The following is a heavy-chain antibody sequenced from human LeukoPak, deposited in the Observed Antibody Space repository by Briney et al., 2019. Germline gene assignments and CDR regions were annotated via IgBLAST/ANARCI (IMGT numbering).Heavy chain of an antibody. Sequence: GGSLRLSCAASGFTFSSYAMSWVRQAPGKGLEWVSRILSDASSASYADSVKGRFTISRDIAKNTLYLQMNSLRAEDTAVYYCARVRITRANWFDPWGQGTLVTVSS. CDR3: ARVRITRANWFDP. CDR2: ILSDASSA. CDR1: GFTFSSYA. V-gene: IGHV3-74*01. J-gene: IGHJ5*02. D-gene: IGHD2-2*01.